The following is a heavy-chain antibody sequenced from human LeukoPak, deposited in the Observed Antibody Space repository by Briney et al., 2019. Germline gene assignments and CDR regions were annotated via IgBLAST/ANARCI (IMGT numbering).Heavy chain of an antibody. V-gene: IGHV3-64*01. J-gene: IGHJ1*01. CDR1: GFTLSSYS. CDR3: ARVDSGSACAS. D-gene: IGHD6-19*01. Sequence: GGSLRLSCAASGFTLSSYSMHWVRQAPGKGLEFVSAISKNGRNTYYGNSMKGRFTISRDISKNMLYLQMGSLRPEDMAVYYCARVDSGSACASWGQGILVTVSS. CDR2: ISKNGRNT.